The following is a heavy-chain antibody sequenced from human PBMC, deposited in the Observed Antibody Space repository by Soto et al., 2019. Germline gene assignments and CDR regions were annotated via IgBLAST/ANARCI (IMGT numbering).Heavy chain of an antibody. J-gene: IGHJ5*02. Sequence: GGSLRLSCAASGFTFSSYAISWVRQAPGKGLEWVSAISGSGGSTYYADSVKGRFTISRDNSKNTLYLQMNSLRAEDTAVYYCAKFVGFGELSGWFDPWGQGTLVTVSS. CDR3: AKFVGFGELSGWFDP. CDR2: ISGSGGST. D-gene: IGHD3-10*01. V-gene: IGHV3-23*01. CDR1: GFTFSSYA.